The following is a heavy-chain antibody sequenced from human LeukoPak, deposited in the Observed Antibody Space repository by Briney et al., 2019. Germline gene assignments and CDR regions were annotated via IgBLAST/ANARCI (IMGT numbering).Heavy chain of an antibody. Sequence: GSLRLSCAASGLMFSDYYVSWIRQAPGKGLQWVSYISSGGDIMHYADSVKGRFTSSRDNAKNSGYLEMNSLGAEDTAVYYCATNLIGAGEYFQQWGQGTLVTVSS. V-gene: IGHV3-11*01. CDR1: GLMFSDYY. CDR2: ISSGGDIM. CDR3: ATNLIGAGEYFQQ. D-gene: IGHD2/OR15-2a*01. J-gene: IGHJ1*01.